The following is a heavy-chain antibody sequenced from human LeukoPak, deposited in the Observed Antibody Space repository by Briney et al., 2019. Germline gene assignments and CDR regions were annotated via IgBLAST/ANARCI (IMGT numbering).Heavy chain of an antibody. CDR3: AKDPGGKYYDRALGY. CDR2: ISGDGGST. CDR1: GFTFVDSA. D-gene: IGHD3-22*01. J-gene: IGHJ4*02. V-gene: IGHV3-43*02. Sequence: TGGSLRLSCAASGFTFVDSAMHWVRQAPGKGLEWVSLISGDGGSTYYADSMKGRFTISRDNSKNSLYLQMNSLRTDDTALYYCAKDPGGKYYDRALGYWGQGNLVTVSS.